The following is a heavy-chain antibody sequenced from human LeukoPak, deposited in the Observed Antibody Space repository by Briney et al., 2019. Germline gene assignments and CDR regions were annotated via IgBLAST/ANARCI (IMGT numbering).Heavy chain of an antibody. CDR2: IYYTGNT. D-gene: IGHD2-2*01. J-gene: IGHJ4*02. Sequence: PSETLSLTCTVSGDSITGYYWGWIRQPPGKGLEWIGNIYYTGNTYYNASLKSQVSISIDTSKNQFSLKLSSVTAADTAVYYCARKWGRGYCSSTSCYRGGYFDYWGQGTLVTVSS. V-gene: IGHV4-39*01. CDR1: GDSITGYY. CDR3: ARKWGRGYCSSTSCYRGGYFDY.